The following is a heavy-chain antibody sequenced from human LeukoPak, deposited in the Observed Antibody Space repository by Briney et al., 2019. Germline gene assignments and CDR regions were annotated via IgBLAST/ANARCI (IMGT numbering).Heavy chain of an antibody. V-gene: IGHV1-69*13. J-gene: IGHJ5*02. D-gene: IGHD3-3*01. Sequence: ASVKVSCKASGGTFSSYAISWVRQAPGQGLEWMGGIIPIFGTANYAQKLQGRVTITADGSTSTAYMELSSLRSEDTAVYYCARALDEYYDFWSGYYNWFDPWGQGTLVTVSS. CDR3: ARALDEYYDFWSGYYNWFDP. CDR1: GGTFSSYA. CDR2: IIPIFGTA.